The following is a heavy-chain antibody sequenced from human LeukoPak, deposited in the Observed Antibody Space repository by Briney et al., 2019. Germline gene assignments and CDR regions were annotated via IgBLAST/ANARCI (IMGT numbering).Heavy chain of an antibody. CDR2: IYYSGST. J-gene: IGHJ5*02. V-gene: IGHV4-59*01. CDR3: ARTPPKGDIDT. Sequence: SETLSLTCTVSGGSISSYYWSWIRQPPGKGLEWIGYIYYSGSTNYNPSLKSRVTISVDTSKSRFSLRLSSVTAADTAVYYCARTPPKGDIDTWGQGTMVTVSS. D-gene: IGHD2-21*02. CDR1: GGSISSYY.